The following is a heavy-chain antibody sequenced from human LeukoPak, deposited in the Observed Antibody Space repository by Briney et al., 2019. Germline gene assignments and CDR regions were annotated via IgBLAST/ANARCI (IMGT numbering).Heavy chain of an antibody. V-gene: IGHV4-39*07. CDR2: IYYSGST. J-gene: IGHJ5*02. CDR3: TAAPRTKKRTRLNWFDP. D-gene: IGHD2-2*01. CDR1: GGSISSSSYY. Sequence: SETLSLTCTVSGGSISSSSYYWGWIRQPPGKGLEWIGSIYYSGSTYYNPSLKSRVTISVDTSKNQFSLKLSSVTAADTAVYYCTAAPRTKKRTRLNWFDPWGQGTLVTVSS.